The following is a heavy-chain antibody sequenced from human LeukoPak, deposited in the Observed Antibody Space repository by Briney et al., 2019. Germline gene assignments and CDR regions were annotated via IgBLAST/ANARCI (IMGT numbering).Heavy chain of an antibody. CDR2: IIPIFGTS. Sequence: SVKVSCKASGGSFDTYAISWVRQAPGQGLEWMGGIIPIFGTSNYAQKLQGRVTISTDESTSTAYMEVSSLRSEDTAIYYCARGLDASMETAYDYWGQGTLVTVSS. CDR3: ARGLDASMETAYDY. CDR1: GGSFDTYA. V-gene: IGHV1-69*05. D-gene: IGHD5-18*01. J-gene: IGHJ4*02.